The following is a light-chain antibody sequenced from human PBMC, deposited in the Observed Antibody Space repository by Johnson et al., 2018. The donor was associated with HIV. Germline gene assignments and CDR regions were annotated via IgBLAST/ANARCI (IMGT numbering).Light chain of an antibody. Sequence: QSVLTQPPSVSAAPGQKVTISCSGSSSNIGNNYVSWYQQLPGTAPKLLIYDNNKRPSGIRDRFSGSKSGTSATLGITGLQTGDEADYYCGTWDSSLSVGVFGTGTKVTVL. CDR1: SSNIGNNY. J-gene: IGLJ1*01. CDR3: GTWDSSLSVGV. V-gene: IGLV1-51*01. CDR2: DNN.